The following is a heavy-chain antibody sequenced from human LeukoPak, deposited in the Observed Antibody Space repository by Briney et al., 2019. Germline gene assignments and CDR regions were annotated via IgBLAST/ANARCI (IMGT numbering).Heavy chain of an antibody. Sequence: NPWEALSLTCTVSWGPIGKTSYYWGWIRQPPGKGREWVGNIYYGGTTYYDPSLKSRVTISVDTSKNQFSLTLNSVTAADPAVYFCARFKQPGRSFDSWSLGSLATPSS. CDR1: WGPIGKTSYY. CDR2: IYYGGTT. J-gene: IGHJ4*02. V-gene: IGHV4-39*07. CDR3: ARFKQPGRSFDS. D-gene: IGHD1/OR15-1a*01.